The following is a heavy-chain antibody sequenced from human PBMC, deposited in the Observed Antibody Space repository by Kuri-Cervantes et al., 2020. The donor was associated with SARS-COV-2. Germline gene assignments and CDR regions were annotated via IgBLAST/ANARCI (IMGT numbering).Heavy chain of an antibody. J-gene: IGHJ5*02. Sequence: SETLSLTCTVSGGSIYSSSYYWGWIRQPPGKGLEWIANIYYSSYPYYSPSLKSRVTISIDTSKNQFSLRLSSVTAADTAVYYCARALSYTGYSGSYNWFDPWGQGTLVTVSS. CDR1: GGSIYSSSYY. V-gene: IGHV4-39*01. D-gene: IGHD1-26*01. CDR2: IYYSSYP. CDR3: ARALSYTGYSGSYNWFDP.